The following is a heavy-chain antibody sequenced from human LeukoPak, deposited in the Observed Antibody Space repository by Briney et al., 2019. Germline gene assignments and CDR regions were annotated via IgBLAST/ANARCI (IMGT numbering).Heavy chain of an antibody. CDR2: ITATSLHI. Sequence: GSLRLSCAASGFTFSSYSMNWVRQAPGKGLEWVSAITATSLHIYYADSVKGRFTISRDNAKNSLYLQMNSLRVEDTALYYCARVRSVGGNPRAFNIWGQGTMVTVSS. J-gene: IGHJ3*02. CDR3: ARVRSVGGNPRAFNI. CDR1: GFTFSSYS. D-gene: IGHD4-23*01. V-gene: IGHV3-21*01.